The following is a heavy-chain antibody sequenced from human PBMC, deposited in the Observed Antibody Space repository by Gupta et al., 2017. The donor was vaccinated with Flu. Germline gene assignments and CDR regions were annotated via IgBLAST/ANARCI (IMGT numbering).Heavy chain of an antibody. V-gene: IGHV4-59*01. D-gene: IGHD2-15*01. CDR2: ISYSGST. CDR3: ARSVILGGKGDGSLWFTPDI. Sequence: SWIRQTPDKGLEWIGYISYSGSTNYNPSLKNRVTLSVDTSKSQFSLHLNSVTAADTAVYYCARSVILGGKGDGSLWFTPDIWGQGTMVTVSS. J-gene: IGHJ3*02.